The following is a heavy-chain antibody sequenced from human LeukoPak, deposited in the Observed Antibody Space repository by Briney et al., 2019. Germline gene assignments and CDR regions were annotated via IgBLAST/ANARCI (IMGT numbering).Heavy chain of an antibody. CDR3: ARDGSLGY. D-gene: IGHD5-12*01. J-gene: IGHJ4*02. CDR1: GYTFSDYY. CDR2: INSNSGAT. V-gene: IGHV1-2*02. Sequence: ASVKVSCKASGYTFSDYYIHWVRQAPGQGLEWTGWINSNSGATNYAQKFQGRVTMTRDTSISTAYMELTRLGSDDTAVYYCARDGSLGYWGQGTLVTVSS.